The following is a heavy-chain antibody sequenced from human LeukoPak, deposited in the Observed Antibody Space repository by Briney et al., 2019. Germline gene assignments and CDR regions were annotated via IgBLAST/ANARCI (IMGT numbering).Heavy chain of an antibody. D-gene: IGHD5-24*01. CDR1: GVSFSGYY. J-gene: IGHJ4*02. V-gene: IGHV4-34*01. Sequence: SETLSLTCAVYGVSFSGYYWSWLRQPPGKGLEWIGEINHSGSTNYNPSLKSRVTISVDTSKNQFSLKLSSVTAADTAVYYCARGGRDGYSDFDYWGQGTLVTVSS. CDR2: INHSGST. CDR3: ARGGRDGYSDFDY.